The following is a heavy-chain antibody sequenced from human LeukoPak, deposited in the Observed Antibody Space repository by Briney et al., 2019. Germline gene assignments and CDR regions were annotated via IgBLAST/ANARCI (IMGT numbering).Heavy chain of an antibody. V-gene: IGHV3-74*01. CDR3: ATSTIFGVVIIPEAFDI. CDR2: INSDGSST. J-gene: IGHJ3*02. D-gene: IGHD3-3*01. CDR1: GFTFSNYW. Sequence: GGSLRLSCAASGFTFSNYWMHWVRQAPGKGLVWVSRINSDGSSTSYADSVKGRFTISRDNAKNTLYLQMNSLRAEDTAVYYCATSTIFGVVIIPEAFDIWGQGTMVTVSS.